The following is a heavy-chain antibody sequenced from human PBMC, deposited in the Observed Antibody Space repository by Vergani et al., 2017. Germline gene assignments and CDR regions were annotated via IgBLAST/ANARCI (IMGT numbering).Heavy chain of an antibody. CDR1: GFTFGDYA. J-gene: IGHJ6*03. D-gene: IGHD6-19*01. CDR2: IRSKAYGGTT. CDR3: ARGPPGVAVAGPYYYYYYMDV. Sequence: EVQLVESGGGLVQPGRSLRLSCTASGFTFGDYAMSWFRQAPGKGLEWVGFIRSKAYGGTTEYAASVKGRFTISRDNAKNSLYLQMNSLRAEDTAVYYCARGPPGVAVAGPYYYYYYMDVWGKGTTVTVSS. V-gene: IGHV3-49*03.